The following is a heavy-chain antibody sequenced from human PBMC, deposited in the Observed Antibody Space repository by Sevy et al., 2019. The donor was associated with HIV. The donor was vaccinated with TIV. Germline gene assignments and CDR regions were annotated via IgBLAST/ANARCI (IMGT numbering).Heavy chain of an antibody. CDR3: ARDLEFYGYGAYGPSFMPDY. D-gene: IGHD4-17*01. V-gene: IGHV3-30-3*01. Sequence: GGSLRLSCAASGFPFSTYALHWVRQAPGKGLEWVAVISYDGSNKYYADSVKGRFTISRDSSKNTLYLQMNSLTTEDTTVYYCARDLEFYGYGAYGPSFMPDYWGQGTRVTVSS. CDR1: GFPFSTYA. CDR2: ISYDGSNK. J-gene: IGHJ4*02.